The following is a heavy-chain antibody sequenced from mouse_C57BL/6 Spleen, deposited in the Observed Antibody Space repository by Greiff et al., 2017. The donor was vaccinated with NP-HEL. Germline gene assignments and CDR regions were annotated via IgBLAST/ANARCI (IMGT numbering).Heavy chain of an antibody. J-gene: IGHJ3*01. CDR2: IHPSDSDT. CDR1: GYTFTSYW. CDR3: AIKGGSSPGIAY. V-gene: IGHV1-74*01. D-gene: IGHD1-1*01. Sequence: QVQLQQPGAELVKPGASVKVSCKASGYTFTSYWMHWVKQRPGQGLEWIGRIHPSDSDTNYNQKFKGKATLTVDKSSSTAYMQLSGLTSEDSAVYYCAIKGGSSPGIAYWGQGTLVTVSA.